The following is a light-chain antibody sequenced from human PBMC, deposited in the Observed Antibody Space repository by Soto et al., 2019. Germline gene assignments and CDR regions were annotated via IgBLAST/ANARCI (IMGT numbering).Light chain of an antibody. Sequence: QSVLTQPPSASGSPGQSVTISCTGAFSDVGAYNYVSWYQQHSGKAPKLIIYEVNKRPSGVPDRFSGSKSANTASLTVSGLQVEDEADYHCSSYAGSSSLVFGGGTKLTVL. CDR1: FSDVGAYNY. V-gene: IGLV2-8*01. CDR3: SSYAGSSSLV. J-gene: IGLJ3*02. CDR2: EVN.